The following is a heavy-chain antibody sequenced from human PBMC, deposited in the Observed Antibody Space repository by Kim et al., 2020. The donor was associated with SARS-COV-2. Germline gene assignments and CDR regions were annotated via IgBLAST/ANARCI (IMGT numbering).Heavy chain of an antibody. J-gene: IGHJ4*02. V-gene: IGHV3-74*03. CDR3: VREYSSSSGRVFDY. D-gene: IGHD6-6*01. CDR1: GFVLNNYW. Sequence: GGSLRLSCAASGFVLNNYWMHWVRQAPGKGLMWVSRISGVGNITTYADSVKGRFTTSRDNADNTVDLQMNSLRVEDTAVYYCVREYSSSSGRVFDYWGQG. CDR2: ISGVGNIT.